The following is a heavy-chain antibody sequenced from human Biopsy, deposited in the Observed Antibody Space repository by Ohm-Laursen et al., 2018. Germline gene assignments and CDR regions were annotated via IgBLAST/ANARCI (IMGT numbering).Heavy chain of an antibody. Sequence: SQTLSLTCTVSGGPLNSYYWSWIRRPPGKGLEWIGYIYYSGIAANYNPSLKGRVTISVDTSKHQFSLRLTSATAADTAVYYCARGGFGLDGYNSPWGRGTLVTVSS. CDR2: IYYSGIA. CDR1: GGPLNSYY. V-gene: IGHV4-59*01. CDR3: ARGGFGLDGYNSP. J-gene: IGHJ5*02. D-gene: IGHD5-24*01.